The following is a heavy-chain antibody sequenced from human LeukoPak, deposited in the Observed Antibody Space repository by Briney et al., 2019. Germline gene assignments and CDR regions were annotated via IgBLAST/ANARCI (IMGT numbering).Heavy chain of an antibody. Sequence: ASVKVSCKASGYTFTGYYMHWVRQAPGQGLEWMGWINPNSGGTNYAQKFQGRVTMTRDTSISTAYMELSSLRSEDTAVYYCARGGGVLGYCSGGSCSELNNWGQGTLVTVSS. V-gene: IGHV1-2*02. CDR1: GYTFTGYY. CDR2: INPNSGGT. J-gene: IGHJ4*02. D-gene: IGHD2-15*01. CDR3: ARGGGVLGYCSGGSCSELNN.